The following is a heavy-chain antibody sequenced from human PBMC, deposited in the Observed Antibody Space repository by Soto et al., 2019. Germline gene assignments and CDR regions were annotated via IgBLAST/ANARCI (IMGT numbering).Heavy chain of an antibody. J-gene: IGHJ6*02. CDR3: AKSSLRCSGGSCYYYYYGMDV. D-gene: IGHD2-15*01. Sequence: GGSLRLSCAASGFTFSSYAMSWVRQAPGKGLEWVSAISGSGGSTYYADSVKGRFTISRDNSKNTLYLQMNSLRAEDTAVYYCAKSSLRCSGGSCYYYYYGMDVWGQGTTVTVSS. CDR1: GFTFSSYA. V-gene: IGHV3-23*01. CDR2: ISGSGGST.